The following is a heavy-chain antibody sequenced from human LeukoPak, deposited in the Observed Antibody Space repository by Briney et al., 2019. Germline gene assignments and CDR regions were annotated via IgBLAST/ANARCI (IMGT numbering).Heavy chain of an antibody. CDR2: MLDTVTT. Sequence: SETLSLTCAVSGASMNTHYWSWIRQPPGKGLEWIGYMLDTVTTKDNPSLKSRFTLSADTSKSQFSLRLTSVTAADTAVYYCATIKRGNIFGYFDFWGQGIPVIVSS. CDR1: GASMNTHY. D-gene: IGHD5-18*01. J-gene: IGHJ4*02. V-gene: IGHV4-59*11. CDR3: ATIKRGNIFGYFDF.